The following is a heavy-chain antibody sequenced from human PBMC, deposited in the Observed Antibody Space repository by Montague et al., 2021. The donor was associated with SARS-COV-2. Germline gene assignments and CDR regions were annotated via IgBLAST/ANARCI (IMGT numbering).Heavy chain of an antibody. D-gene: IGHD2-2*01. CDR1: GFTCSSYG. J-gene: IGHJ4*02. V-gene: IGHV3-30*18. CDR3: TKDSRGGYCSSTSCYDPWYYFDY. Sequence: SLRLSCAASGFTCSSYGMHWVRQAPVKGLEWVAVISYDGSNKYYADSVKGRFTISRDNSKNTLYLQMNSLRAKDTAVYYCTKDSRGGYCSSTSCYDPWYYFDYWGQGTLVTVSS. CDR2: ISYDGSNK.